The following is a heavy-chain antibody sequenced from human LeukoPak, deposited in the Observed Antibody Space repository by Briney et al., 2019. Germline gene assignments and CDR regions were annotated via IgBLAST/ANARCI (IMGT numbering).Heavy chain of an antibody. D-gene: IGHD6-19*01. J-gene: IGHJ4*02. CDR3: ARGRHRPKAVAGIRY. V-gene: IGHV4-34*01. CDR2: INHSGST. Sequence: SETLSLTCAVYGGSFSGYYWSWIRQPPGKGLEWIGEINHSGSTNYNPSLKSRVTISVDTSKNQFPLKLSSVTAADTAVYYCARGRHRPKAVAGIRYWGQGTLVTVSS. CDR1: GGSFSGYY.